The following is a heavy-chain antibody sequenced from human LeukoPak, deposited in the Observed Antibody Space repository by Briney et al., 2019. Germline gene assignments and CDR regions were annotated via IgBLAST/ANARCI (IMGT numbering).Heavy chain of an antibody. Sequence: SETLSLTCTVSGGSISSYYWSWIRQPAGKGLEWIGRIYTSGSTNYNPSLKSRVTMSVDTSKNQFSLKLSSVTAADTAVYYCARARPNYDSSGYTVLFDYWGQGTLVTVSS. CDR2: IYTSGST. J-gene: IGHJ4*02. V-gene: IGHV4-4*07. CDR3: ARARPNYDSSGYTVLFDY. D-gene: IGHD3-22*01. CDR1: GGSISSYY.